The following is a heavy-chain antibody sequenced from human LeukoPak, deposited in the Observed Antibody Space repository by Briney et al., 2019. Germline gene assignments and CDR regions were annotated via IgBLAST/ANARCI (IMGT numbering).Heavy chain of an antibody. D-gene: IGHD3-10*01. CDR1: GDSVSSNSAA. CDR2: TYYRSKWYN. CDR3: AREITMVRGVIGSRGYYYYMDV. Sequence: SQTLSLTCAISGDSVSSNSAAWNWIRQSPSRGLEWLGRTYYRSKWYNDYAVSVKSRITINPDTFKNQFSLQLNSVTPEDTAVYYCAREITMVRGVIGSRGYYYYMDVWGKGTTVTISS. J-gene: IGHJ6*03. V-gene: IGHV6-1*01.